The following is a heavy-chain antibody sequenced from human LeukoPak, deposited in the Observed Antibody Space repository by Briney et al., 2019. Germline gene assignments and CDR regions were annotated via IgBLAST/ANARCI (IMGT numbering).Heavy chain of an antibody. D-gene: IGHD6-6*01. CDR2: INHSGST. CDR3: ARRRIAARGDFDY. CDR1: GGSFSGSY. Sequence: SETLSLTCAVYGGSFSGSYWSWIRQPPGKGLEWIGEINHSGSTNYNPSLKSRVTISVDTSKNQFSLKLSSVTAADTAVYYCARRRIAARGDFDYWGQGTLVTVSS. J-gene: IGHJ4*02. V-gene: IGHV4-34*01.